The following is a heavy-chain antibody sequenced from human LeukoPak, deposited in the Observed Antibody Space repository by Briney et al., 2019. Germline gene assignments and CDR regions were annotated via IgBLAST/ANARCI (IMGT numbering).Heavy chain of an antibody. Sequence: PGGALRLSCAASGLTFSTSTFNWVRQAPGKGLEWVSAIDGGGTTYYADSAKGRFAISRVNSKNTLSLHMASLTAEDTAIYFCAKDGYCDSTSCQFDFWGQGTLVTVSS. V-gene: IGHV3-23*01. D-gene: IGHD2-2*03. J-gene: IGHJ4*02. CDR1: GLTFSTST. CDR3: AKDGYCDSTSCQFDF. CDR2: IDGGGTT.